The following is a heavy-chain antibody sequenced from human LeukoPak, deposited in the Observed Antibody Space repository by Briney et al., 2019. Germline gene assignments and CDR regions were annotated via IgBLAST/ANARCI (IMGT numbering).Heavy chain of an antibody. CDR3: ASYPRYSSSPPFDY. D-gene: IGHD6-6*01. J-gene: IGHJ4*02. CDR1: GYTFTGYY. V-gene: IGHV1-2*02. CDR2: INPNTGGT. Sequence: ASVRVSCNASGYTFTGYYMHWVRQAPGQGLEWMGWINPNTGGTYYAEKFQGRVTMTRDTTISTAYMELTRLTSDDTAVYYCASYPRYSSSPPFDYWGQGTLVTASS.